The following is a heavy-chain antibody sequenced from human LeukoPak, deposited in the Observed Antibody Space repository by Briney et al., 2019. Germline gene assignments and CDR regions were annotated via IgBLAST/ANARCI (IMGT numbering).Heavy chain of an antibody. CDR1: GGSISSGGYY. V-gene: IGHV4-31*03. J-gene: IGHJ4*02. Sequence: PSETLSLTCTVSGGSISSGGYYWSWIRQHPGKGLEWIGYIYYSGSTCYNPSLKSRVTISVDTSKNQFSLKLSSVTAADTAVYYCARFYSSGWADYWGQGTLVTVSS. D-gene: IGHD6-19*01. CDR3: ARFYSSGWADY. CDR2: IYYSGST.